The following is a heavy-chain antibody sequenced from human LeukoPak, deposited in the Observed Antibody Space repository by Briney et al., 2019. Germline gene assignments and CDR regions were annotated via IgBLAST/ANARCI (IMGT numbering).Heavy chain of an antibody. V-gene: IGHV3-23*01. D-gene: IGHD1-26*01. CDR2: ISGSGGST. CDR3: AREYQVVGATSWYFDY. J-gene: IGHJ4*02. CDR1: GFTFSSYA. Sequence: GGSLRLSCAASGFTFSSYAMSWVRLAPGKGLEWVSAISGSGGSTYYADSVKGRFTISRDNSKNTLYLQMNSLRAEDTAVYYCAREYQVVGATSWYFDYWGQGTLVTVSS.